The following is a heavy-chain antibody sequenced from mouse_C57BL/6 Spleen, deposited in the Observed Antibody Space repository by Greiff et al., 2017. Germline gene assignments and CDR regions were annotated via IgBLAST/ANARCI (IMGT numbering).Heavy chain of an antibody. Sequence: VQLVESGAELVKPGASVKLSCKASGYTFTSYWMQWVKQRPGQGLEWIGEIDPSDSYTNYNQKFKGKATLTVDTSSSTAYMQLSSLTSEDSAVYYCAREYYAAMDYWGQGTSVTVSS. V-gene: IGHV1-50*01. CDR1: GYTFTSYW. D-gene: IGHD1-1*01. J-gene: IGHJ4*01. CDR3: AREYYAAMDY. CDR2: IDPSDSYT.